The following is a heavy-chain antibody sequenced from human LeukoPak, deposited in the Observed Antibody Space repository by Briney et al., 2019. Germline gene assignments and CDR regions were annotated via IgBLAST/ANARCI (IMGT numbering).Heavy chain of an antibody. CDR3: ARGTMMVGP. J-gene: IGHJ5*02. CDR2: INNSGNT. D-gene: IGHD3-22*01. CDR1: GGSISSYY. Sequence: KPSETLSLTCTVSGGSISSYYWSWLRQPPGKGLEWIGYINNSGNTNYNPSLKSRVTMSVDTSKNQFSLKLSSVTAADTAVYFCARGTMMVGPWGQGTLVTVSS. V-gene: IGHV4-59*01.